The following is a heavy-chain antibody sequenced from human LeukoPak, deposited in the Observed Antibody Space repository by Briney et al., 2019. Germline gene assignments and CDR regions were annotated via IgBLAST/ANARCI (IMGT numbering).Heavy chain of an antibody. CDR3: ARVRSWYLGFDY. V-gene: IGHV4-61*02. CDR2: IYTSGST. J-gene: IGHJ4*02. Sequence: SETLSLTCTVSGGSISSGSYYWSWIRQPAGKGLEWIGRIYTSGSTNYNPSLKSRVTISVDTSKDQFSLKLSSVTAADTAVYYCARVRSWYLGFDYWGQGTLVTVSS. D-gene: IGHD6-13*01. CDR1: GGSISSGSYY.